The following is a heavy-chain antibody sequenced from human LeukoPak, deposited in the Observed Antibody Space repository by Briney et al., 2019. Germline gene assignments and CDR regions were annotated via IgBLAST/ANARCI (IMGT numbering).Heavy chain of an antibody. V-gene: IGHV3-49*03. CDR3: TREIRYFDWFQADY. Sequence: QPGRSLRLSCTTSGFTFGDYSMSWFRQAPGKRLEWVGFIRSKGYGGTAEYAASVKGRFTISRDDSNSIAYLQMDSLKTEDTAVYYCTREIRYFDWFQADYWGQGTLVTVSS. J-gene: IGHJ4*02. CDR2: IRSKGYGGTA. D-gene: IGHD3-9*01. CDR1: GFTFGDYS.